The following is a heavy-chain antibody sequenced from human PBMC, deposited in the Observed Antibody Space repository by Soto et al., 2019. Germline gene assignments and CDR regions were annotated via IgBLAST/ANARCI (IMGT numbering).Heavy chain of an antibody. Sequence: QVHLVESGGGVVQPGGSLRLSCAGSGFTFSDYGMHWVRQAPGKGPEWVAVLWYDGSGEYYTDSVRGRFTISRVNSKNTLYLQMNNLRDEDTGVYYCARDSVRFLEHFSKDYFDYWGQGTRVTVSS. D-gene: IGHD3-3*01. CDR3: ARDSVRFLEHFSKDYFDY. J-gene: IGHJ4*02. CDR2: LWYDGSGE. V-gene: IGHV3-33*08. CDR1: GFTFSDYG.